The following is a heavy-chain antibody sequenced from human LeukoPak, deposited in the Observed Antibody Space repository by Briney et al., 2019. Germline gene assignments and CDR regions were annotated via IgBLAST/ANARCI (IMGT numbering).Heavy chain of an antibody. J-gene: IGHJ4*02. CDR3: AKDALLGYCSSTSCTSRGP. D-gene: IGHD2-2*01. V-gene: IGHV3-23*01. CDR2: ISGSGGST. CDR1: GFTFSSYA. Sequence: GGSLRLSCAASGFTFSSYAMSWVRQAPGKGLEWVSAISGSGGSTYYADSVKGRFTISRDNSKNTLYLQMNSLRAEDTAVYYCAKDALLGYCSSTSCTSRGPWGQGTLVTVSS.